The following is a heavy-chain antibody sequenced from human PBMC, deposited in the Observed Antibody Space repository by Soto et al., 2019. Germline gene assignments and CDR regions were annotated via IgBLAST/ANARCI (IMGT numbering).Heavy chain of an antibody. CDR1: GFAFGTYA. D-gene: IGHD2-8*01. Sequence: VQLLESGGGMVQPGGSLRLSCGASGFAFGTYAMNWVRQAPGKGLEWVSGISSRGGSTFYADSVQGRLIISRDNSKNTLYLQMDNLRVEDTAIYYCAKGGAEMLGYYYYSVMDVWGQGTTVSVSS. V-gene: IGHV3-23*01. CDR2: ISSRGGST. CDR3: AKGGAEMLGYYYYSVMDV. J-gene: IGHJ6*02.